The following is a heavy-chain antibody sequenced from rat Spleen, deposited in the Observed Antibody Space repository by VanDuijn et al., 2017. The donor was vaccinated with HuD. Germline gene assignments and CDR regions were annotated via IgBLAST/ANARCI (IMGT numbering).Heavy chain of an antibody. J-gene: IGHJ1*01. CDR2: ISSGAGNT. V-gene: IGHV5-25*01. Sequence: ISSGAGNTYYRDSVKGRFTISRNNAKSTLYLQMNSLRSEDTATYYCARRDTYWYFDFWGPGTMVTVSS. CDR3: ARRDTYWYFDF. D-gene: IGHD2-1*01.